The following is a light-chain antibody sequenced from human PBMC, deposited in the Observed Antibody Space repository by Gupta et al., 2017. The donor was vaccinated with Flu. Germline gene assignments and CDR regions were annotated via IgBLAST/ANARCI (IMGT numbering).Light chain of an antibody. J-gene: IGKJ2*03. CDR1: QNMGSF. V-gene: IGKV1-5*03. Sequence: WRASQNMGSFLAWYQQQPGKAPNLLIYKASSLQNGVSSRFSGSGSGTEFTLTITSLQPDDFATYYCQQYNSFSNSFGPGTKLEIK. CDR3: QQYNSFSNS. CDR2: KAS.